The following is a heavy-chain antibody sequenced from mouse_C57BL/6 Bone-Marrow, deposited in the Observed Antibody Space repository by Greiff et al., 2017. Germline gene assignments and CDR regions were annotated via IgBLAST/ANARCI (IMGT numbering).Heavy chain of an antibody. J-gene: IGHJ4*01. CDR1: GYTFTSYG. D-gene: IGHD1-1*01. CDR2: LFPRSGNT. V-gene: IGHV1-81*01. CDR3: AREGNYYSYYAMDY. Sequence: VQLQQSGAELARPGASVKLSCKASGYTFTSYGISWVKQRTGPGLEWIGELFPRSGNTYYNEKFKGKATLTADTSSRTAYMELRSLTSEDSAVYFCAREGNYYSYYAMDYWGQGTSVTVSS.